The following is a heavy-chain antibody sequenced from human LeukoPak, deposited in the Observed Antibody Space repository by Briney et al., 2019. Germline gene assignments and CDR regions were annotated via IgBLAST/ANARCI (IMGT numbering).Heavy chain of an antibody. J-gene: IGHJ4*02. CDR2: INSGGDTI. CDR1: GLSFRDNF. D-gene: IGHD5-18*01. Sequence: GGSLRLSCTASGLSFRDNFMGWIRQAPGKGLEWVSYINSGGDTIHYLDAVKGRFSISRDNSKRSLYLQMSRLKVGDTAVYYCARGGYGWTFKQWGQGTLVSVSS. V-gene: IGHV3-11*01. CDR3: ARGGYGWTFKQ.